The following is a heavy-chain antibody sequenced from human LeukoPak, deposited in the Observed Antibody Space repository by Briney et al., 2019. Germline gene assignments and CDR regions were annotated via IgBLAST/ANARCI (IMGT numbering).Heavy chain of an antibody. V-gene: IGHV3-23*01. Sequence: PGGSLRLSCAASGFTFSSYAMTWVRQAPGKGLEWVSAISGSGGGTYYGDSVKGRFTISRDNSRNTLYLQMNSLRAEDTAVYYCAKGVRRSSDYSSPVDYWGQGTLVTVSS. CDR1: GFTFSSYA. D-gene: IGHD3-22*01. CDR2: ISGSGGGT. J-gene: IGHJ4*02. CDR3: AKGVRRSSDYSSPVDY.